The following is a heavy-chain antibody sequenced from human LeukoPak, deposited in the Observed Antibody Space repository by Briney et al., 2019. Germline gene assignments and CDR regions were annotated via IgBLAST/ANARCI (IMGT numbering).Heavy chain of an antibody. Sequence: GASVKVSCKASGYTFTGYYTHWVRQAPGQGLEWMGWINPNSGGTNYAQKFQGRVTMTRDTSISTAYMELSRLRSDDTAVYYCARYVVVVAAGGEHDAFDIWGQGTMVTVSS. V-gene: IGHV1-2*02. D-gene: IGHD2-15*01. J-gene: IGHJ3*02. CDR3: ARYVVVVAAGGEHDAFDI. CDR1: GYTFTGYY. CDR2: INPNSGGT.